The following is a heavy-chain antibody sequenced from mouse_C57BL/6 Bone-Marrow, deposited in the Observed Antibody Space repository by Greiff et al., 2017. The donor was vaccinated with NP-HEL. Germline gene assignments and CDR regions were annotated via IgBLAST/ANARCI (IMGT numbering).Heavy chain of an antibody. J-gene: IGHJ3*01. Sequence: QVQLQQSGAELARPGASVKLSCKASGYTFTSYGISWVKQRTGQGLEWIGEIYPRSGNTYYNEKFKGKATLTADKSSSTAYMELRSLTSEDSAVYFCALPDWFAYWGQGTLVTVSA. CDR2: IYPRSGNT. CDR1: GYTFTSYG. CDR3: ALPDWFAY. V-gene: IGHV1-81*01.